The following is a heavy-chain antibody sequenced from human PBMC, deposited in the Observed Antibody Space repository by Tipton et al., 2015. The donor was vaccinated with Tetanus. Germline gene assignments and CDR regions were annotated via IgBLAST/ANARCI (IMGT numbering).Heavy chain of an antibody. CDR1: GFTFKSYT. J-gene: IGHJ4*02. V-gene: IGHV3-23*03. CDR3: AKDGGYSSGWYVGY. CDR2: IYAGGDT. Sequence: SLRLSCAASGFTFKSYTVNWVRQAPGKGLEWVSVIYAGGDTYYADSVKGRFTISRDNSKNTVYLQMNSLRAEDTAVYYCAKDGGYSSGWYVGYWGQGTLVTVSS. D-gene: IGHD6-19*01.